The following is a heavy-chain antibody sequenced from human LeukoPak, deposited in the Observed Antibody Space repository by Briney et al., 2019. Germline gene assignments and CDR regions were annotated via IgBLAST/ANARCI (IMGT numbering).Heavy chain of an antibody. CDR3: ARATNFYYYYGMDV. CDR1: GYTFTSYY. D-gene: IGHD1-26*01. CDR2: INPSSGAT. Sequence: ASVKVSCKTSGYTFTSYYIHWVRQAPGQGLEWMGIINPSSGATNYAQKFQGRVTMTRDTSTSTVFMELSSQRSEDTAVYYCARATNFYYYYGMDVWGQGTTVTVSS. V-gene: IGHV1-46*01. J-gene: IGHJ6*02.